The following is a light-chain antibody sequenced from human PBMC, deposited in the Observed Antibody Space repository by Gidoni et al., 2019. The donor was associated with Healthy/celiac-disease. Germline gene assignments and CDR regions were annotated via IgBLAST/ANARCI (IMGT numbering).Light chain of an antibody. CDR3: AAWDDSLSGRV. CDR1: SSKIGSNY. Sequence: SVLPHPPSSSVTPRQRVTISFSGSSSKIGSNYVYWYQQLPGTATKLLIYSNNQRPSGVPDRFSGAKSGTSASLAISGLRSEDEADYYCAAWDDSLSGRVFGGGTKLTVL. CDR2: SNN. V-gene: IGLV1-47*02. J-gene: IGLJ3*02.